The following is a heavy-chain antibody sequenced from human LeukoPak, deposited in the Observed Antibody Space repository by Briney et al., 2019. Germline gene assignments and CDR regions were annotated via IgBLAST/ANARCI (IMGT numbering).Heavy chain of an antibody. D-gene: IGHD3/OR15-3a*01. J-gene: IGHJ5*02. CDR3: ARGIEDSRAQPVSQWFDP. V-gene: IGHV3-21*01. Sequence: GGSLRLSCVASQFTFSTYSMSWVRQAPGKGLEWVSSISSSSSISYADSVKGRFTIPRDNAKNSLYLQMNSLRAEDTAVYYCARGIEDSRAQPVSQWFDPWGQGTLVTVSS. CDR1: QFTFSTYS. CDR2: ISSSSSI.